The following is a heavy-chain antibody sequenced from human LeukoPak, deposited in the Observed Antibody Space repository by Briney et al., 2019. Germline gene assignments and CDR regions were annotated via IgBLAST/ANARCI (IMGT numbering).Heavy chain of an antibody. CDR1: GYTFTSYG. J-gene: IGHJ3*02. Sequence: GASVKGSCKASGYTFTSYGISWVRQAPGQGLEWMGWISAYNGNTNYAQKLQGRVTMTTDTSTSTAYMELRSLRSDDTAVYYCAREGGITIFGVVIPAFDIWGQGTMVTVSS. D-gene: IGHD3-3*01. CDR3: AREGGITIFGVVIPAFDI. CDR2: ISAYNGNT. V-gene: IGHV1-18*01.